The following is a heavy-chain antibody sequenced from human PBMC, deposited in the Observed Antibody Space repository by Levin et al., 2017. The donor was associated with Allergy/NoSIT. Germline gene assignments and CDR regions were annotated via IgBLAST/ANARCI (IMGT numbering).Heavy chain of an antibody. D-gene: IGHD2-15*01. CDR1: GFTFDDYA. CDR2: ISWNSGSI. V-gene: IGHV3-9*01. Sequence: SLKISCAASGFTFDDYAMHWVRQAPGKGLEWVSGISWNSGSIGYADSVKGRFTISRDNAKNSLYLQMNSLRAEDTALYYCAKDIEVRCSGGSCYSIDYWGQGTLVTVSS. J-gene: IGHJ4*02. CDR3: AKDIEVRCSGGSCYSIDY.